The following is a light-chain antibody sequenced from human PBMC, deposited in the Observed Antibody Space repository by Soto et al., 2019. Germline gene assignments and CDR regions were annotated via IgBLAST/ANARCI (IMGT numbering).Light chain of an antibody. J-gene: IGKJ4*01. CDR2: GAS. V-gene: IGKV3-20*01. Sequence: EIVLTQSPGTLSLSPGERATLSCRASQGVSSSYLAWYQPKPGQAPRLLIYGASSRATGIPDRFSGSGYGTDFTLTISRLEPEDFAVYYCQQYGSSPGTFGGGTKVEIK. CDR3: QQYGSSPGT. CDR1: QGVSSSY.